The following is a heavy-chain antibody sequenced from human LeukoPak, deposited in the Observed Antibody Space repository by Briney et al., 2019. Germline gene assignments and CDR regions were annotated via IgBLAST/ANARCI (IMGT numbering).Heavy chain of an antibody. J-gene: IGHJ4*02. CDR1: GYTFTGYC. V-gene: IGHV1-2*02. Sequence: GASVKVSCKASGYTFTGYCMHWVRQAPGQGLEWMGWINPNSGGTNYAQKFQGRVTMTRDTSISTAYMELSRLRSDDTAVYYCARDSGTWGVRWLQFLPHPGDYWGQGTLVTVSS. CDR3: ARDSGTWGVRWLQFLPHPGDY. D-gene: IGHD5-24*01. CDR2: INPNSGGT.